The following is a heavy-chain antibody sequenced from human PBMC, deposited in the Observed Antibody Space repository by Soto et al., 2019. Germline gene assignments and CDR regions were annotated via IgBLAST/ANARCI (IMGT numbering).Heavy chain of an antibody. D-gene: IGHD3-10*02. CDR2: IIPIDATV. CDR1: GGTFSNYA. CDR3: ERDLLVFGYTYGDV. Sequence: QVQLVQSGAEVKKPGSSVKVSCKASGGTFSNYALISWVRQAPGQGLEWMGGIIPIDATVNYAQKFQGRITITADESTTTAYMDLGSLRSEDTAVYYCERDLLVFGYTYGDVWGQGTTVTVSS. J-gene: IGHJ6*01. V-gene: IGHV1-69*12.